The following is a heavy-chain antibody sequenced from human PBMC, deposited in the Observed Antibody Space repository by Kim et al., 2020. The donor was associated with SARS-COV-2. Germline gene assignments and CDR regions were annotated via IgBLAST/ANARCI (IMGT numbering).Heavy chain of an antibody. CDR1: GGSISSYY. CDR3: ARAWEAQVLWGVGWPSHIDP. J-gene: IGHJ5*02. D-gene: IGHD1-26*01. Sequence: SETLSLTCTVSGGSISSYYWSWIRQPPGKGLEWIGYIYYSGSTNYNPSLKSRVTISVDTSKNQFSLKLSSVTAADTAVYYCARAWEAQVLWGVGWPSHIDPWGQGTLVTVSS. CDR2: IYYSGST. V-gene: IGHV4-59*13.